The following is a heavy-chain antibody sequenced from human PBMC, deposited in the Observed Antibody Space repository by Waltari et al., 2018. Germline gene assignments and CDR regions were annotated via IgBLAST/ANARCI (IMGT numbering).Heavy chain of an antibody. D-gene: IGHD5-12*01. CDR2: IYPGDADT. CDR3: ARHRIYSGYENAFDI. V-gene: IGHV5-51*01. CDR1: GYSFTSYW. Sequence: EVQLVQSGAEVKKPGESLKISCKGSGYSFTSYWIGWVRQMPGKGLEWMGSIYPGDADTRYSPSFQGQVTISADKSISTAYLQWSSLKASDTAMYYCARHRIYSGYENAFDIWGQGTMVTVSS. J-gene: IGHJ3*02.